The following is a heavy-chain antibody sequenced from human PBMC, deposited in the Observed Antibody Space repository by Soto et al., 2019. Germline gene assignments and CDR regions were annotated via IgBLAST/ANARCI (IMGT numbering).Heavy chain of an antibody. CDR3: ARQPHEYGDPEDNFDY. Sequence: QVQLQESGPGLVKPSQTLSLTCTVSGGSISSGGYYWSWIRQHPGKVLEWIGSTYYSGSTYYNPAHTILLNISVDTSKTPFALKLCSVTAADTAVYYCARQPHEYGDPEDNFDYWGQGTLVTVSS. J-gene: IGHJ4*02. CDR2: TYYSGST. CDR1: GGSISSGGYY. V-gene: IGHV4-31*01. D-gene: IGHD4-17*01.